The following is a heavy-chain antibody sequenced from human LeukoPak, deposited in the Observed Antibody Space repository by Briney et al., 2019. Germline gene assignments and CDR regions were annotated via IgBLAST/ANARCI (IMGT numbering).Heavy chain of an antibody. D-gene: IGHD3-22*01. J-gene: IGHJ4*02. V-gene: IGHV4-61*02. Sequence: PSETLSLTCTVSGASISSGLHYWSWIRQSAGKGLEWIGRFYISGSTDYNPALKSRVTISVDTSKNQFSLKLSSVTAADTAVYYCARVGYYDSSRDFDYWGQGTLVTVSS. CDR2: FYISGST. CDR1: GASISSGLHY. CDR3: ARVGYYDSSRDFDY.